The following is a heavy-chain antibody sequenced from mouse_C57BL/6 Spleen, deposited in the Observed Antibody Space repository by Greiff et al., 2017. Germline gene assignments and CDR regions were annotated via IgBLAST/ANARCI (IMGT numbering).Heavy chain of an antibody. J-gene: IGHJ2*01. D-gene: IGHD2-3*01. V-gene: IGHV1-50*01. Sequence: QVQLKQPGAELVKPGASVKLSCKASGYTFTSYWMQWVKQRPGQGLEWIGEIDPSDSYTNYNQKFKGKATLTVDTSSSTAYMQLSSLTSEDSAVYYCARRQIYDGYWGDYWGQGTTLTVSS. CDR3: ARRQIYDGYWGDY. CDR2: IDPSDSYT. CDR1: GYTFTSYW.